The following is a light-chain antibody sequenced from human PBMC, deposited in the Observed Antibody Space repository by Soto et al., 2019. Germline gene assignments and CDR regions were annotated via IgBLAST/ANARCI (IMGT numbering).Light chain of an antibody. V-gene: IGKV1-5*03. Sequence: DIQMTQSPSTLPASVGDRVTITCRASQSISNWLAWYQQKPGKAPYLLIYKASRLESGVPSRFSGSTSGTEFTLTISSLQPDDFATYYCQQYQSFPYTFGQGTKLEIK. CDR2: KAS. CDR1: QSISNW. J-gene: IGKJ2*01. CDR3: QQYQSFPYT.